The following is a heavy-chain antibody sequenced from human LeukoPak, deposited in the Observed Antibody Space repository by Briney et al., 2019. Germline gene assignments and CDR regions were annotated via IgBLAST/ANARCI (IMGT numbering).Heavy chain of an antibody. V-gene: IGHV3-30-3*01. CDR1: GFTFSSYA. Sequence: PGGSLRLSCAASGFTFSSYAMHWVRQAPGKGLEWVAVISYDGNNKYYADSVKGRFTISRDNSKNTLYLQMNSLRAEDTAVYYCARDSFSVDYWGQGTLVTVSS. CDR3: ARDSFSVDY. CDR2: ISYDGNNK. J-gene: IGHJ4*02.